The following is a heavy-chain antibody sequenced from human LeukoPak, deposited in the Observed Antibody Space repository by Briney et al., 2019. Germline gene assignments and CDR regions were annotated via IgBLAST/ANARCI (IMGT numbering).Heavy chain of an antibody. CDR2: FSGGGDS. Sequence: AGGSLRLSCAVSGFTSGIYAVSWVRQAPGKGLEWVSAFSGGGDSYYADSVGGRFTISRDNSKNTLYLQMNSLRAEDTAVYYCANLHTGYYYYYGMDVWGQGTTVTVSS. CDR3: ANLHTGYYYYYGMDV. J-gene: IGHJ6*02. V-gene: IGHV3-23*01. CDR1: GFTSGIYA. D-gene: IGHD5-18*01.